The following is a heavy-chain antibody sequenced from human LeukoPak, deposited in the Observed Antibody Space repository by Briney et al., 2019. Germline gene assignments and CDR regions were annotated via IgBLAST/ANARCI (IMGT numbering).Heavy chain of an antibody. CDR2: IKQDGSEK. V-gene: IGHV3-7*01. J-gene: IGHJ4*02. Sequence: PGGSLRLSCAASGFTFSSYWMSWVRQAPGKGLEWVANIKQDGSEKYYVDSVKDRFTISRDNAKNSLYLQMNSLRAEDTAVYYCAREADGSGSYYNPSPLDYWGQGTLVTVSS. D-gene: IGHD3-10*01. CDR1: GFTFSSYW. CDR3: AREADGSGSYYNPSPLDY.